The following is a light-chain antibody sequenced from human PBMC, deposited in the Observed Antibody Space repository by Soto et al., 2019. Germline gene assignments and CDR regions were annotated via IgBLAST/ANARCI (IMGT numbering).Light chain of an antibody. V-gene: IGLV2-14*01. J-gene: IGLJ2*01. Sequence: QSALTQPASVSGSPGQSITISCTGTSSDIGKYNYVSWFQQHPAKAPKLIIFEVSTRPSGVSNRFSGSKSGNTASLTISGLQAEDEADYYCSSYTGSNINTVVCGGGTKLTVL. CDR3: SSYTGSNINTVV. CDR1: SSDIGKYNY. CDR2: EVS.